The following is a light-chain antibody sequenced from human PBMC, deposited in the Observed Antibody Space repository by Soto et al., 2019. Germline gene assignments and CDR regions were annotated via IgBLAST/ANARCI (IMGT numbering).Light chain of an antibody. CDR1: SSNIGGNS. CDR3: GSWDSSLSAYV. Sequence: QSVMTQPPSVSAAPGQRVTISCSGSSSNIGGNSVSWYQQLPGTAAKLLIYDDDKRPSGIPDRFSGSKSGTSATLGITGFQTGDEADHYCGSWDSSLSAYVFGTGTKLTVL. CDR2: DDD. J-gene: IGLJ1*01. V-gene: IGLV1-51*01.